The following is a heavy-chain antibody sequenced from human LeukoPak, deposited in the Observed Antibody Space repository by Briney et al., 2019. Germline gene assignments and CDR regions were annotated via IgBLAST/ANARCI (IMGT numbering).Heavy chain of an antibody. Sequence: ASVKVSCKASGYTFTSYAMKWVRQAPGQGIEWMGWINTNTGNPTYAQGFTGRFVFSLDTSVSTAYLQISSLKAEDTAVYYCARDGYMARFDPWGQGTLVTVSS. CDR2: INTNTGNP. V-gene: IGHV7-4-1*02. CDR3: ARDGYMARFDP. D-gene: IGHD3-16*02. J-gene: IGHJ5*02. CDR1: GYTFTSYA.